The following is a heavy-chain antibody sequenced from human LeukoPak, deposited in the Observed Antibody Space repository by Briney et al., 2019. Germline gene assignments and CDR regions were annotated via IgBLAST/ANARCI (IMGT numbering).Heavy chain of an antibody. CDR1: GGSISSYS. D-gene: IGHD3-22*01. CDR2: IYYSGST. V-gene: IGHV4-59*01. Sequence: SETLSLTCTVSGGSISSYSWSWIRQPPGKGLEWIGYIYYSGSTNYNPSLKSRVTISVDMSKNQFSLKLSSVTAADTAVYYCARDKKRRYYYDSSGPNWFDPWGQGTLVTVSS. J-gene: IGHJ5*02. CDR3: ARDKKRRYYYDSSGPNWFDP.